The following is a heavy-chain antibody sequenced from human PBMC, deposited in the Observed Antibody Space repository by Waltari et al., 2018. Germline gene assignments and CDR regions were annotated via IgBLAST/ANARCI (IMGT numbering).Heavy chain of an antibody. D-gene: IGHD3-16*01. CDR2: ISSSSSYI. J-gene: IGHJ4*02. V-gene: IGHV3-21*01. CDR1: GFTFSSYR. Sequence: EVQLVESGGGLVKPGGSLRLSCAASGFTFSSYRMTWLRQAPGKGLEWGSSISSSSSYIYYADSLKGRFTISRDNAKNSLYLQMNSLRAEDTAVYYCARVEDVGGGVIYWGQGTLVTVSS. CDR3: ARVEDVGGGVIY.